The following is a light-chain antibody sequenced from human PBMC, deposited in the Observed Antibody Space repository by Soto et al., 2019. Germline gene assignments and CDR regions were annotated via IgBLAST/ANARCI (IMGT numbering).Light chain of an antibody. Sequence: QSALTQPASVSGSPGQSITISCTGTSSDVGNYNYVSWYQQHPGKVPKLMIFGVSNRPTGVSDRFSGSKSGNTASLTISGLQAEDEADYHCSSFAGGYDVFGTGTKLTVL. V-gene: IGLV2-14*03. CDR1: SSDVGNYNY. J-gene: IGLJ1*01. CDR3: SSFAGGYDV. CDR2: GVS.